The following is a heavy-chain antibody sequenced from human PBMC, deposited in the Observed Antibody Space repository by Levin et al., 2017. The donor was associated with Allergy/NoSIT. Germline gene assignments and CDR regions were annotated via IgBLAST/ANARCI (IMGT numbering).Heavy chain of an antibody. J-gene: IGHJ5*02. Sequence: SQTLSLTCTVSGGSISSSSYYWGWIRQPPGKGLEWIGSIYYSGNTYYNPSLMSRVTISVDTSKNQFSLKLSSVTATDTAVYYCARQPGYSSSWYNWCDPWGQGTLVTVSS. D-gene: IGHD6-13*01. CDR2: IYYSGNT. V-gene: IGHV4-39*01. CDR3: ARQPGYSSSWYNWCDP. CDR1: GGSISSSSYY.